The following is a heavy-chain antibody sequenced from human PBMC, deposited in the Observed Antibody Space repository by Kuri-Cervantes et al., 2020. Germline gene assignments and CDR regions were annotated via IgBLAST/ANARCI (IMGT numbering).Heavy chain of an antibody. Sequence: GGSLRLSCAASGFTFSSYSMNWVRQAPGKGLEWVSSISSSSSYIYYADSVKGRFTISRDNAKNSLYLQMNSLRAEDTAVYYCARYYDSSGYYHYFDYWGQGTLVTVSS. J-gene: IGHJ4*02. CDR1: GFTFSSYS. CDR2: ISSSSSYI. V-gene: IGHV3-21*04. D-gene: IGHD3-22*01. CDR3: ARYYDSSGYYHYFDY.